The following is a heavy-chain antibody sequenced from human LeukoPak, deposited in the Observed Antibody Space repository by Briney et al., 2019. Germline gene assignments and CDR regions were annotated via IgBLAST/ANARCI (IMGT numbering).Heavy chain of an antibody. V-gene: IGHV4-34*01. CDR2: INHSGST. D-gene: IGHD6-19*01. Sequence: SETLSLTCAVYGGSFSGYYWSWIRQPPGKGLEWIGEINHSGSTNYNPSFKSRVTISVDTPKNQFSLKLSSVTAADTAVYYCARGGIAVATKIWVYWGQGTLVTVSS. CDR1: GGSFSGYY. J-gene: IGHJ4*02. CDR3: ARGGIAVATKIWVY.